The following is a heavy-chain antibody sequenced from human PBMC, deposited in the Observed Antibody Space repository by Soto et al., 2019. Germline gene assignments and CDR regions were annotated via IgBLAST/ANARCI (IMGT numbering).Heavy chain of an antibody. CDR2: IIPIFGTA. CDR3: ARGKPKWSKFRNLYFLRMDV. J-gene: IGHJ6*01. Sequence: GASVKVSCKASGGTFSSYAISWVRQAPGQGLEWMGGIIPIFGTANYAQKFQGRVTITADESTSTAYMELSSLRSEDTAVYYCARGKPKWSKFRNLYFLRMDVLGQGTPVTGSP. D-gene: IGHD3-16*01. V-gene: IGHV1-69*13. CDR1: GGTFSSYA.